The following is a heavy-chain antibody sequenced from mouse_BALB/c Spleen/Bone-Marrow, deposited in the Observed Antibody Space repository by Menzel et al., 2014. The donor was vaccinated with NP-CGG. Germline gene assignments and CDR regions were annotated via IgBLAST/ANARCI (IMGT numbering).Heavy chain of an antibody. CDR1: GYTFTSYV. CDR3: ARGNYYVFSY. D-gene: IGHD2-1*01. J-gene: IGHJ3*01. Sequence: LVESGPELVKPRASVKMSCKASGYTFTSYVVHWVKQQPGQGLDWIGYVNPYNDDTKYNEKFKGKATLTSDKSSITAYMELSSLTSEDSAVYYCARGNYYVFSYWGQGTLVTVSA. V-gene: IGHV1-14*01. CDR2: VNPYNDDT.